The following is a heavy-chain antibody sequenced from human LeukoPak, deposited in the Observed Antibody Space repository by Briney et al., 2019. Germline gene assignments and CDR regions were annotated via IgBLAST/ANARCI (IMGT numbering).Heavy chain of an antibody. Sequence: ASAKVSCKASGYTFTGYYMHWVRQAPGQGLEWMGWINPNSGGTNYAQKFQGRVTMTRDTSISTAYMELSRLRSDDTAVYYCARGFLFGIAAAPFDYWGQGTLVTVSS. J-gene: IGHJ4*02. CDR1: GYTFTGYY. CDR3: ARGFLFGIAAAPFDY. CDR2: INPNSGGT. D-gene: IGHD6-13*01. V-gene: IGHV1-2*02.